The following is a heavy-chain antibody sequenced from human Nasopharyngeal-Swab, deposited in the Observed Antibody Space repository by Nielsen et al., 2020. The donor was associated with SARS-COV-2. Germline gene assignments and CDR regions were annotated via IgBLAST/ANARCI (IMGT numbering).Heavy chain of an antibody. V-gene: IGHV4-30-4*01. CDR2: IYYSGST. CDR3: AREKYCSSTSCYAWAPYNWFDP. J-gene: IGHJ5*02. Sequence: SETLSLTCTVPGGSISSGDYYWSWIRQPPGKGLERIGYIYYSGSTYYNPSLKSRVTISVDTSKNQFSLKLSSVTAADTAVYYCAREKYCSSTSCYAWAPYNWFDPWGQGTLVTVSS. D-gene: IGHD2-2*01. CDR1: GGSISSGDYY.